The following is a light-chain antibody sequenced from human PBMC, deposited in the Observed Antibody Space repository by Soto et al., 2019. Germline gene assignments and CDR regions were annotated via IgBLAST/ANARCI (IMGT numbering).Light chain of an antibody. J-gene: IGKJ4*01. V-gene: IGKV1-8*01. CDR1: QGISSY. CDR3: PQYYSYPPA. Sequence: AIRMTQSPSSFSASTGDRVTITCRASQGISSYLAWYQQKPGKAPKLLIYAASTLQSGVPSRFSGSGSGTDFTLTISCLQSEDFATYYCPQYYSYPPAFGGGTKVEIK. CDR2: AAS.